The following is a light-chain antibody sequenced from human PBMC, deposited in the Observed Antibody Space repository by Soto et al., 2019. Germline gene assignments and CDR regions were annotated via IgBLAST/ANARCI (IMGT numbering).Light chain of an antibody. V-gene: IGKV3-11*01. CDR3: QQRSNWPPLT. CDR2: DAS. Sequence: EIVLTQSPATLSLSPGERATISCTASQSVSSDVAWYQQKPGQAPRLLIYDASNRATGIPARFSGSGSGTDFTLTISSLEPEDFAVYYCQQRSNWPPLTFGGGTKVDIK. CDR1: QSVSSD. J-gene: IGKJ4*01.